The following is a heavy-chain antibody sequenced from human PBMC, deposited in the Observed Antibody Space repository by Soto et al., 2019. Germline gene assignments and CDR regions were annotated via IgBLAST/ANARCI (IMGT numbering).Heavy chain of an antibody. CDR3: ARNRSGGFDY. CDR2: IYYSGST. Sequence: SETLSLTCVVSGGSLSSYYWSWIRQPPGKELEWIGYIYYSGSTNYNPSLKSRVTISVDTSKDQFSLKLSSVTAAATAVYYCARNRSGGFDYWGQGTLVTVAS. CDR1: GGSLSSYY. J-gene: IGHJ4*02. V-gene: IGHV4-59*01.